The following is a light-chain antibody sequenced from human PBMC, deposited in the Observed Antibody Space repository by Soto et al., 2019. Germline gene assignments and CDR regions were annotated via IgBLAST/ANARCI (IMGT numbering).Light chain of an antibody. CDR2: EAS. CDR3: HHYSSYSHT. V-gene: IGKV1-5*03. Sequence: DIQMPKSPSTLSASVGDRATITCRASQSISSWLAWYQQKPGKAPKLRISEASRFESGVPSGFSGSGSGTEFTLTISSLQPDDYATYDCHHYSSYSHTFGGGTKVEIK. CDR1: QSISSW. J-gene: IGKJ4*01.